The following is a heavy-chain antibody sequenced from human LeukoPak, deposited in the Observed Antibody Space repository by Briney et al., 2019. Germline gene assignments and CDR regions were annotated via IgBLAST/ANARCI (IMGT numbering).Heavy chain of an antibody. V-gene: IGHV4-59*01. J-gene: IGHJ3*02. CDR3: ARKSWNDEGAFDI. CDR1: GGSISSYY. Sequence: SSETLSLTCTVSGGSISSYYWSWIRQPPGKGLEWIGYIYYNGSTNYNPSLKSRVTISVDTSKNQFSLKLSSVTAADTAVYYCARKSWNDEGAFDIWGQGTMVTVSS. CDR2: IYYNGST. D-gene: IGHD1-1*01.